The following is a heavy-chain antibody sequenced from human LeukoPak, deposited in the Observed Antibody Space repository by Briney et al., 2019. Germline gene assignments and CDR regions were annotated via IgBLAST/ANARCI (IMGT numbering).Heavy chain of an antibody. J-gene: IGHJ4*02. Sequence: TGGSLRLSCAASGFTFSGYSMNWVRQAPGKGLEWVSSISTTSDYIHYADSLKGRVAISRDNAKNSLYLQMNSLRAEGTAVYYCARGGIYSQGFDYWGQGSLVTVSS. D-gene: IGHD6-13*01. V-gene: IGHV3-21*01. CDR2: ISTTSDYI. CDR3: ARGGIYSQGFDY. CDR1: GFTFSGYS.